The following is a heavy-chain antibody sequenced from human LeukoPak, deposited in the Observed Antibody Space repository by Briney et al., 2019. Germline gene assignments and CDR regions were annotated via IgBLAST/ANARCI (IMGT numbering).Heavy chain of an antibody. V-gene: IGHV4-34*01. D-gene: IGHD6-13*01. CDR1: GGSFSGYY. Sequence: SETLSLTCAVYGGSFSGYYWSWIRQPPGKGLEWIGEINHSGSTNYNPSLKSRVTISVDTSKNQLSLKLSSVTAADTAVYYCARGNSSSCPDYWGQGTLVTVSS. J-gene: IGHJ4*02. CDR3: ARGNSSSCPDY. CDR2: INHSGST.